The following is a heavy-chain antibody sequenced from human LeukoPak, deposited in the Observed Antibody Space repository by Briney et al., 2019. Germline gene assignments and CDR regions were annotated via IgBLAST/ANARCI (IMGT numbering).Heavy chain of an antibody. V-gene: IGHV3-11*01. CDR1: GFTFSDYY. J-gene: IGHJ4*02. CDR3: AREISGERTYYFDY. D-gene: IGHD1-26*01. CDR2: ISSSGSTI. Sequence: PGGSLRLSCAASGFTFSDYYMSWIRQAPGKGLEWVSYISSSGSTIYYADSVKGRFTISRDNAKNSLYLQMNSVRAEDTAVYYCAREISGERTYYFDYWGQGTLVTVSS.